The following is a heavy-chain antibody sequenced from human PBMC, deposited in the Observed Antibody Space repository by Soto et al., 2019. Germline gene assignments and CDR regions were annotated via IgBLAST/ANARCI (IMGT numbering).Heavy chain of an antibody. J-gene: IGHJ3*02. Sequence: EVQLVESGGGLVQPGGSLRLSCAASGFTFSSYSMNWVRQAPGKGLAWVSYISSSSSTIYYADSVKGRFTISRDNAKNSLYLQMNSLRDEDTAVYYCARRGYYDSSVTFDIWGQGTMVTVSS. CDR3: ARRGYYDSSVTFDI. CDR1: GFTFSSYS. V-gene: IGHV3-48*02. D-gene: IGHD3-22*01. CDR2: ISSSSSTI.